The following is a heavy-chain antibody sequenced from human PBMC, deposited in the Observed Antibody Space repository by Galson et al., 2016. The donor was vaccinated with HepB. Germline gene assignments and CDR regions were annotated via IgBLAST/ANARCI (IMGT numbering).Heavy chain of an antibody. Sequence: SLRLSCAASGFSFRDYAMHWVRQAPGKGLEWVAVMSYDGRGIYYADSVKGRLTISRDNSKNTLFLQMNSLRPDETAVYYCAKLDCGRDCPRDDWGQGTQVTVS. CDR3: AKLDCGRDCPRDD. CDR2: MSYDGRGI. D-gene: IGHD2-21*02. CDR1: GFSFRDYA. V-gene: IGHV3-30-3*02. J-gene: IGHJ4*02.